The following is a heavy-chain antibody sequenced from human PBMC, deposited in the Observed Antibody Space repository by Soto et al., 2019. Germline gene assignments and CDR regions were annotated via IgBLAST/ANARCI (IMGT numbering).Heavy chain of an antibody. CDR3: ARDGYYYDSRGRLYYYYGMDV. Sequence: SETLSLTCTVSGGSISSYYWSWIRQPPGKGLEWFVYIYYSGSTNYNPSLKSRVTISVDTSKNQFSLKLSSVTAADTAVYYCARDGYYYDSRGRLYYYYGMDVWGQGTTVTVSS. CDR2: IYYSGST. CDR1: GGSISSYY. J-gene: IGHJ6*02. V-gene: IGHV4-59*01. D-gene: IGHD3-22*01.